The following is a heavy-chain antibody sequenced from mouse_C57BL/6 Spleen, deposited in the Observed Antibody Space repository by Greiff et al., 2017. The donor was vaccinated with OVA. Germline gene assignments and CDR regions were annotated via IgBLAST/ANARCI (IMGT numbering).Heavy chain of an antibody. CDR3: AREEFYVGFAY. CDR1: GYSFTGYF. CDR2: INPYNGDT. Sequence: EVQLQQSGPELVKPGDSVKISCKASGYSFTGYFMNWVMQSHGKSLEWIGRINPYNGDTFYNQKFKGKATLTVDKSSSTAHMELRSLTSEDSAVYYCAREEFYVGFAYWGQGTLVTVAA. D-gene: IGHD1-1*01. J-gene: IGHJ3*01. V-gene: IGHV1-20*01.